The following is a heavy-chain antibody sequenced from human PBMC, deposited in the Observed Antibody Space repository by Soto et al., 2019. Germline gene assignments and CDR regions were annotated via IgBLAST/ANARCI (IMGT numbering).Heavy chain of an antibody. CDR3: ARDLLAGYFDY. V-gene: IGHV4-31*03. J-gene: IGHJ4*02. Sequence: TLSLTCTVSGCSISSGGYYWSWIRQHPGKGLEWIGYIYYSGSTYYNPSLKSRVTISVDTSKNQFSLKLSSVTAADTAVYYCARDLLAGYFDYWGRGTLVTVSS. CDR2: IYYSGST. D-gene: IGHD2-21*01. CDR1: GCSISSGGYY.